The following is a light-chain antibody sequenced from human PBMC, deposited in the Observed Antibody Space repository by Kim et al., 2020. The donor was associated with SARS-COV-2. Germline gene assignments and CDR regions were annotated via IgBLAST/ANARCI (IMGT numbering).Light chain of an antibody. V-gene: IGKV1-33*01. CDR3: QHYHSLPIT. J-gene: IGKJ5*01. CDR2: DAS. CDR1: QDIDIH. Sequence: AFVGDRVTITCQASQDIDIHLNWYQHKSGKTPKLLIFDASNLYVGVPSRFRRSGSGTDFTFIINNLQPEDFATYYCQHYHSLPITFGQGTRLEIK.